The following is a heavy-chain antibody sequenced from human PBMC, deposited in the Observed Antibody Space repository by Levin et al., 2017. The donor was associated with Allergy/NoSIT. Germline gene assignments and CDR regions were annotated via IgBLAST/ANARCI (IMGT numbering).Heavy chain of an antibody. J-gene: IGHJ6*03. V-gene: IGHV3-74*01. CDR3: ARHRGTARYYYMDV. D-gene: IGHD2-15*01. CDR1: GFPFSTYW. CDR2: INTDGSST. Sequence: LSLTCAASGFPFSTYWMHWVRQAPGKGLVWVSRINTDGSSTSYADSVKGRFTISRDNAKNTLYLQMNSLRAEDTAVYYCARHRGTARYYYMDVWGKGTTVTVSS.